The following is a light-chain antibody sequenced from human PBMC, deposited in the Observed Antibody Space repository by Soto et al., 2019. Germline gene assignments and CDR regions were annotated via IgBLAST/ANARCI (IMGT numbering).Light chain of an antibody. CDR3: QQYGSSRT. CDR1: LSVPSNF. J-gene: IGKJ2*01. V-gene: IGKV3-20*01. CDR2: DTS. Sequence: EIVLTQSPGTLSLSPGERATLSCRASLSVPSNFLAWYQQKPGQAPRLLISDTSNRATGIPDRFSGSGSGTDFTLTVSRLEPEDFAVYYCQQYGSSRTFGQGTKLEIK.